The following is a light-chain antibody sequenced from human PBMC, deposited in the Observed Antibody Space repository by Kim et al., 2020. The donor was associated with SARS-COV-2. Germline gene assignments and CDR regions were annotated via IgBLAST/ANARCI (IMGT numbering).Light chain of an antibody. CDR3: QQSYSTHS. V-gene: IGKV1-39*01. CDR1: QSIRSY. CDR2: AAS. J-gene: IGKJ2*03. Sequence: RSGSGGDRLTMTCRARQSIRSYLNWSQERPGKAPTLLIYAASRLQSGVTSRCSGSGYGTDSTLTISSLQPEDFATHYGQQSYSTHSLGQGPKLEI.